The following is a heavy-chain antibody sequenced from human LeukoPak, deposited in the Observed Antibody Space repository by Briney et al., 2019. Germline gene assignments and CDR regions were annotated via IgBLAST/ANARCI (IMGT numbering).Heavy chain of an antibody. V-gene: IGHV1-46*01. Sequence: GASLKVSCKASGYTFTSYYMHWVRQAPGQGLEWMGIINPSGGSTSYAQKFQGRVTMTRDTSTSTVYMELSSLRSEDTAVYYCARETSARYSGSYLGNYFDYWGQGTLVTVSS. CDR1: GYTFTSYY. CDR2: INPSGGST. CDR3: ARETSARYSGSYLGNYFDY. D-gene: IGHD1-26*01. J-gene: IGHJ4*02.